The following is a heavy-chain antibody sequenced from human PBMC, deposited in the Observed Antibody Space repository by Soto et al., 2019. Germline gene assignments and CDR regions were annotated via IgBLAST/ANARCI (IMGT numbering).Heavy chain of an antibody. Sequence: GASVKVSCKASGYTFTSYDINWVRQATGQGLEWMRWMNPNSGNTGYAQKFQGRVTMTRYTSISTAYMELSSLRSEDTAVYYCARERTGTTSMDVWGQGTTVNVSS. V-gene: IGHV1-8*01. J-gene: IGHJ6*02. CDR3: ARERTGTTSMDV. CDR1: GYTFTSYD. CDR2: MNPNSGNT. D-gene: IGHD1-1*01.